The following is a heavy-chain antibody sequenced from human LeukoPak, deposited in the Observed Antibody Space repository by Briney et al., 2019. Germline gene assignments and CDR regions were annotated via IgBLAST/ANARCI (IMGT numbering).Heavy chain of an antibody. Sequence: SETLSLTCTVSGVSISSSSYYWSWIRQPAGKGLEWIGRINISGSTNYNPSLKSRVTMSVDTSKNQFSLKLSSVTAADTAVYYCARGKSSWSGLDAFDIWGQGTMVTVSS. CDR3: ARGKSSWSGLDAFDI. CDR2: INISGST. CDR1: GVSISSSSYY. V-gene: IGHV4-61*02. J-gene: IGHJ3*02. D-gene: IGHD6-13*01.